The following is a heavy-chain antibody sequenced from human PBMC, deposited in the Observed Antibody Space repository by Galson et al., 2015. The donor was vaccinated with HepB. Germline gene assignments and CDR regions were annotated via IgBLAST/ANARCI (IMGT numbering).Heavy chain of an antibody. CDR3: ARVMGMGVSDDWYFDL. J-gene: IGHJ2*01. V-gene: IGHV3-33*01. CDR1: GFTFSSYG. D-gene: IGHD6-19*01. Sequence: SLRLSCAASGFTFSSYGMHWVRQAPGKGLEWVAVIWYDGSNKYYADSVKGRFTISRDNSKNTLYLQMGSLRPEDMAVYYCARVMGMGVSDDWYFDLWGRGTLVTVSS. CDR2: IWYDGSNK.